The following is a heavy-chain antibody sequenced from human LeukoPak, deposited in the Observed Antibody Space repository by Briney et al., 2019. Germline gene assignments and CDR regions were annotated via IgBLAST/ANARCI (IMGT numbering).Heavy chain of an antibody. CDR3: ARHYGP. J-gene: IGHJ5*02. V-gene: IGHV4-31*03. D-gene: IGHD3-16*01. CDR2: IYYSGTT. Sequence: SETLSLTCTVSGGPISTDGYYWSWIRQHPGTGLTWIGYIYYSGTTYYNPSLKSRVTISVDTSRNQFSLKLTSVTAADTAMYYCARHYGPWGQGTLVTVSS. CDR1: GGPISTDGYY.